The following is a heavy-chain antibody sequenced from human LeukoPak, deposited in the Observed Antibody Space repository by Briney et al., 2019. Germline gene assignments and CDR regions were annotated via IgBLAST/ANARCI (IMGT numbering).Heavy chain of an antibody. D-gene: IGHD4-23*01. CDR2: IGGSAGST. CDR1: GFTFSRYG. Sequence: GGTLRLSCAAYGFTFSRYGLNWVRQAPGKGLDWVSTIGGSAGSTYYADSVKGRFTISRDNSRNTLYLQMNSLRAEDTAIYYCAKHDYGGINPFDYWGQGTLVTVSS. V-gene: IGHV3-23*01. CDR3: AKHDYGGINPFDY. J-gene: IGHJ4*02.